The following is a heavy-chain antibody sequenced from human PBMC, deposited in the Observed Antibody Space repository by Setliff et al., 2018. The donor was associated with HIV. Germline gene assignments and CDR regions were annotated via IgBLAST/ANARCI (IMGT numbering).Heavy chain of an antibody. CDR3: ARDQRLVTRGYFDS. CDR2: ISHSGRT. Sequence: SETLSLTCAVYGGSLSDSYYNWFRQPPGKGLEWIGEISHSGRTSYNSSLKSRVTMSVDASKNHISLTLTSLTAADTAVYYCARDQRLVTRGYFDSWGQGIMVTVSS. V-gene: IGHV4-34*01. D-gene: IGHD6-13*01. J-gene: IGHJ4*02. CDR1: GGSLSDSY.